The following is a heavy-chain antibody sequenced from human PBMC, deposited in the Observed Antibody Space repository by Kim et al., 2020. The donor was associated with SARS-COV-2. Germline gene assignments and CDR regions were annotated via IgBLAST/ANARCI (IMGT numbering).Heavy chain of an antibody. CDR1: GYTFTDYG. V-gene: IGHV1-18*01. Sequence: ASVKVSCKASGYTFTDYGISRVRQAPGQGLEWMGWISAYNGNTNYAQKVQGRVTMTTDTSTSTAYMELRSLRSDDAAMYFCARGVWSSSSTGPSFDYWGQGTLVTVSS. D-gene: IGHD6-6*01. CDR2: ISAYNGNT. CDR3: ARGVWSSSSTGPSFDY. J-gene: IGHJ4*02.